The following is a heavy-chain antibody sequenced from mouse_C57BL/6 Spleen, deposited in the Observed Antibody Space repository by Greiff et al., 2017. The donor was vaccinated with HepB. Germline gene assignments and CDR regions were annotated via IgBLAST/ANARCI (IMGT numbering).Heavy chain of an antibody. V-gene: IGHV5-9-1*02. CDR1: GFTFSSYA. Sequence: EVKVVESGEGLVKPGGSLKLSCAASGFTFSSYAMSWVRQTPEKRLEWVAYISSGGDYIYYADTVKGRFTISRDNARNTLYLQMSSLKSEDTAMYYCTRLSKGFAYWGQGTLVTVSA. J-gene: IGHJ3*01. CDR2: ISSGGDYI. CDR3: TRLSKGFAY.